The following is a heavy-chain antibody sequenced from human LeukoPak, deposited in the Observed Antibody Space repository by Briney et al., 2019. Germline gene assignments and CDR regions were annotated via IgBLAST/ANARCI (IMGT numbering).Heavy chain of an antibody. CDR1: SGSISSSRYY. CDR3: ASAVAGDDAFDI. J-gene: IGHJ3*02. D-gene: IGHD6-19*01. Sequence: SETLSLTCTVSSGSISSSRYYWGWIRQPPGRGLEWIGSIYYSGSTYDNPALKSRVTVSVDTSKNQFSLKLSSVTAADTAVYYCASAVAGDDAFDIWGHGTMVTVSS. V-gene: IGHV4-39*07. CDR2: IYYSGST.